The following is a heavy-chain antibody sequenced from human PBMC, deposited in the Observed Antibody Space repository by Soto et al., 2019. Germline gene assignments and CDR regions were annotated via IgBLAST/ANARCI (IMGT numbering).Heavy chain of an antibody. CDR1: GFIFGNYM. CDR2: IRDGGEST. D-gene: IGHD2-15*01. CDR3: APPVHCSGGSCHYDAFDI. V-gene: IGHV3-23*01. J-gene: IGHJ3*02. Sequence: EVQLLESGGGLVQPGESLRLSCAFSGFIFGNYMMTWVRQAPGKGLEWVSTIRDGGESTYYADSVKGRFTISRDNSKNTLYLQMNSLGVEDTAVYYCAPPVHCSGGSCHYDAFDIRGQGTMVTVSS.